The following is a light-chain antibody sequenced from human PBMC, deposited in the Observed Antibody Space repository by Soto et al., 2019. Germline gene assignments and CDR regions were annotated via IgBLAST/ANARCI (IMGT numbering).Light chain of an antibody. Sequence: EIVLTQSPATLSLSPGERATLSCRASQSVSSYLAWYQQKPGQAPRLLIYDASNRATGIPARFSGSGSGTDFTLTISSLEPEDSAVYFCQQYSGSPPTFGLGTKLEI. CDR3: QQYSGSPPT. CDR2: DAS. CDR1: QSVSSY. V-gene: IGKV3-11*01. J-gene: IGKJ2*01.